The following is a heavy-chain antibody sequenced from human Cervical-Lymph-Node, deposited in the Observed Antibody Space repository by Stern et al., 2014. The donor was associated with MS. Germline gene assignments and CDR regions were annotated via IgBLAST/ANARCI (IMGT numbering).Heavy chain of an antibody. V-gene: IGHV4-30-4*01. CDR1: GDSINSGDFH. CDR2: IYYSGRN. J-gene: IGHJ4*02. Sequence: QVQLQESGPGLVKPSETLSLTCNASGDSINSGDFHWSWVPQSPGKDLVWIGYIYYSGRNYNNPSLKSRVTMSIDTSTNQFSLNLTSVTAADTALYFCARMKTGLRENRGFDFWGQGTQVTVSS. D-gene: IGHD4-17*01. CDR3: ARMKTGLRENRGFDF.